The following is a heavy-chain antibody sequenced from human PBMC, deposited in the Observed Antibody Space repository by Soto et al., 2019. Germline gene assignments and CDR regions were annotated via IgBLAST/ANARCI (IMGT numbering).Heavy chain of an antibody. J-gene: IGHJ6*02. D-gene: IGHD3-9*01. CDR1: GFIFSSYS. CDR3: ARDVLRYFDWYPFHGMDV. Sequence: PGGSLRLSCTASGFIFSSYSMNWVRQAPGKGLEWVSYISSSSSTIYYADSVKGRFTISRDNAKNSLYLQMNSLRAEDTAVYYCARDVLRYFDWYPFHGMDVWGQGTTVTVSS. V-gene: IGHV3-48*01. CDR2: ISSSSSTI.